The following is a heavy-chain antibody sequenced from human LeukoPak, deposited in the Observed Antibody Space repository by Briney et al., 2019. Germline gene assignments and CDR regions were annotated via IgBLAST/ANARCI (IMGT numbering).Heavy chain of an antibody. CDR1: GYSFNRYG. CDR2: ITAYDGNK. D-gene: IGHD1-1*01. J-gene: IGHJ4*02. CDR3: ARNWNEKTYFFDS. Sequence: ASVKVSCKASGYSFNRYGISWVRQAPGQGLEWMGWITAYDGNKNSAQNFQDRVTLSTDTSTSTAYMELRSLRSDDTAVYYCARNWNEKTYFFDSWGQGALVTVSS. V-gene: IGHV1-18*01.